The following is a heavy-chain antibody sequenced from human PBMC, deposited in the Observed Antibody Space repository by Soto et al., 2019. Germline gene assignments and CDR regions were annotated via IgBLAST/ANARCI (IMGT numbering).Heavy chain of an antibody. D-gene: IGHD3-10*01. V-gene: IGHV3-9*01. CDR2: INWNSGSI. CDR3: ARGPDYYDP. Sequence: LSCAASGFTFDDYAMHWVRQVPGKGLEWVSGINWNSGSIGYVDSVKGRFTISRDNAKNSLYLQMNSLRAEDTAVYYCARGPDYYDPWGQGTLVTVSS. CDR1: GFTFDDYA. J-gene: IGHJ5*02.